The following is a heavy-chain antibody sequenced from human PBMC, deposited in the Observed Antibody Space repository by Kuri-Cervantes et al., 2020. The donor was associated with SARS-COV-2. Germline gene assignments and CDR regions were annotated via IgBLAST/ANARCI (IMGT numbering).Heavy chain of an antibody. J-gene: IGHJ5*02. Sequence: GSLRLSCAVYGGSFSGYYWSWIRQPPGKGLEWIGEINHSGSTNYNPSLKSRVTISVDTSKNQFSLKLSSVTAADTAVYYCARHRWFDPWGQGTLVTV. CDR3: ARHRWFDP. CDR1: GGSFSGYY. D-gene: IGHD1-14*01. V-gene: IGHV4-34*01. CDR2: INHSGST.